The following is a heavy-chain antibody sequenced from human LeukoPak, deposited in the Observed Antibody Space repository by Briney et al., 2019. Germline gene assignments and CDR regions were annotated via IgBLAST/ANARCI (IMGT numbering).Heavy chain of an antibody. Sequence: PGGSLRLSCAAYGFTFSSYWMHWVRQAPGKGLVWVSRINSDGSSTSYADSVKGRFTISRDNAKNTLYLQTNSLRAEDTAVYYCARVRAAAGTMGAFDIWGQGTMVTVSS. CDR1: GFTFSSYW. V-gene: IGHV3-74*01. CDR3: ARVRAAAGTMGAFDI. D-gene: IGHD6-13*01. J-gene: IGHJ3*02. CDR2: INSDGSST.